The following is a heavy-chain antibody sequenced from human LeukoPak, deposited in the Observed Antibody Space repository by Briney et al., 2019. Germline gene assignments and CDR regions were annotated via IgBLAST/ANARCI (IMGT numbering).Heavy chain of an antibody. V-gene: IGHV3-33*06. CDR1: GFAFSSYG. CDR3: AKAYGSGSYFVGIFDY. Sequence: PGRSLRLSCAASGFAFSSYGMHWVRQAPGKGLEWVAVIWYDGSNKYYADSVKGRSTISRDNSKNTLYLQMNSLRAEDTAVYYCAKAYGSGSYFVGIFDYWGQGTLVTVSS. D-gene: IGHD3-10*01. J-gene: IGHJ4*02. CDR2: IWYDGSNK.